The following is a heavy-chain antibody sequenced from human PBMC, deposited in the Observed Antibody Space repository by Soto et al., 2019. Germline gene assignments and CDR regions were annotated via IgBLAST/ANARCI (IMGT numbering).Heavy chain of an antibody. CDR2: IIPIFGTA. CDR1: GGTFSSYA. D-gene: IGHD6-19*01. CDR3: ARGRRGPGIIAVAGVSFDY. V-gene: IGHV1-69*01. J-gene: IGHJ4*02. Sequence: QVQLVQSGAEVKKPGSSVKVSCKASGGTFSSYAISWVRQAPGQGLEWMGGIIPIFGTANYAQKFQGRVTITADESTSTAYMELSSLRSEDTAVYYCARGRRGPGIIAVAGVSFDYWGQGTLVTVSS.